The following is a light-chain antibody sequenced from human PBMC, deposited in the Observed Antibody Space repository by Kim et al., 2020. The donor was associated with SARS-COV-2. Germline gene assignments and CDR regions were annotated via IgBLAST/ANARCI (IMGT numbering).Light chain of an antibody. CDR1: QSIGTD. V-gene: IGKV3D-15*01. Sequence: EIVMTHSPATLPLSPGERATLSCRASQSIGTDLVWYQHKPGQAPRLLIYNAFTRATGIPARISGSGSGTDFTLTISSLQSEDFAVYYCQQYNDWPLTFGGGTKVDIK. CDR3: QQYNDWPLT. J-gene: IGKJ4*01. CDR2: NAF.